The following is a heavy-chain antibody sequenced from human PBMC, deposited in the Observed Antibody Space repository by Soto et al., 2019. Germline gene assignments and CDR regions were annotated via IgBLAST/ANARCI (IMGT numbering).Heavy chain of an antibody. V-gene: IGHV3-21*01. D-gene: IGHD6-13*01. Sequence: GGSLRLSCAASGFTFSSYSMNWVRQAPGKGLEWVSSISSSSSYIYYADSVKGRFTISRDNAKNSRYLQMNSLRAEDTAVYYCARVQPGYSSSWYDWFDPWGQGTLVTVSS. J-gene: IGHJ5*02. CDR3: ARVQPGYSSSWYDWFDP. CDR2: ISSSSSYI. CDR1: GFTFSSYS.